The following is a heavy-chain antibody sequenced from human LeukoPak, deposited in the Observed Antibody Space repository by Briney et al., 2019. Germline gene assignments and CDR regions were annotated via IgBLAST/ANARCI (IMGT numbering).Heavy chain of an antibody. J-gene: IGHJ4*02. Sequence: GGSLRLSCAASGFTFSDYYMSWIRQAPGKGLEWVSYISSSGSTIYYADSVKGRFTISRDNAKNSLYLQMNSLRAEDTAVYYCARVYDPYSSSWYFLYYFDYWGQGTLVTVSS. V-gene: IGHV3-11*01. CDR3: ARVYDPYSSSWYFLYYFDY. D-gene: IGHD6-13*01. CDR1: GFTFSDYY. CDR2: ISSSGSTI.